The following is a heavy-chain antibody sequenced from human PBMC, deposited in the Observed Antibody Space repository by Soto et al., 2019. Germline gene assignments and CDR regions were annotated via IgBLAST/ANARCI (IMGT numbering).Heavy chain of an antibody. CDR3: ARDLLFLRYFDWISLD. Sequence: ETLSLTCTVSGGSISNYYWSWIRQPAGKGLEWIGRINTYGSTNYNPSLQSRVTMSVDTSKNQFSLRLTSVTAADTAVYYCARDLLFLRYFDWISLDWGQGTLVTVSS. V-gene: IGHV4-4*07. D-gene: IGHD3-9*01. J-gene: IGHJ4*02. CDR1: GGSISNYY. CDR2: INTYGST.